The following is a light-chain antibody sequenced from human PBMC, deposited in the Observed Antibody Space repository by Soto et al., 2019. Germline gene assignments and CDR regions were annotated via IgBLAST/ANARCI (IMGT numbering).Light chain of an antibody. J-gene: IGKJ5*01. CDR1: PSVTNF. Sequence: VLTQSPGTLSLSPGERATLSCRASPSVTNFLAWYQQKPGQAPRLLIYGAFNRATGIPARFSGSGSGTDFTLTISSLEPEDSAVYYCQQRNVWPPVTFGQGTRLEIK. V-gene: IGKV3-11*01. CDR3: QQRNVWPPVT. CDR2: GAF.